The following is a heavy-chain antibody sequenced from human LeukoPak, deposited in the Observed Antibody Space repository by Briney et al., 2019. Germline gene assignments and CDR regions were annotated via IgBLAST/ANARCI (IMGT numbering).Heavy chain of an antibody. CDR2: IYTSGST. CDR1: GGSISSFY. V-gene: IGHV4-4*07. Sequence: PSETLSLTCTVSGGSISSFYWSWIRQPAGKALEWIGRIYTSGSTNYNPSLKSRVTMSVDTSKNQFSLKLRSVTAADTAVYYCARGGYYGSGNDFRFDPWGQGTLVTVSS. CDR3: ARGGYYGSGNDFRFDP. J-gene: IGHJ5*02. D-gene: IGHD3-10*01.